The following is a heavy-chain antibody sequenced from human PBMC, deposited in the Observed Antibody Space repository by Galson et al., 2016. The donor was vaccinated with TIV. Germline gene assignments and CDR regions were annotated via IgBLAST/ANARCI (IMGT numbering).Heavy chain of an antibody. Sequence: TLSLTCTVSGGSISSHYWSWIRQPPGKGLEWIGYIYYSGSTNYNPSLKSRVTISMDTSKNQFSLRLNSVTAADTAVYYCARGEVAADLVDWGQGVLVTVSS. V-gene: IGHV4-59*08. D-gene: IGHD2-2*01. CDR2: IYYSGST. J-gene: IGHJ4*02. CDR1: GGSISSHY. CDR3: ARGEVAADLVD.